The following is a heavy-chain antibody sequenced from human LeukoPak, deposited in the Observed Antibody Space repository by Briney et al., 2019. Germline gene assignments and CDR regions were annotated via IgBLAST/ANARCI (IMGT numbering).Heavy chain of an antibody. D-gene: IGHD3-10*01. Sequence: GGSLRLSCAASGFTFSSYAMSWVRQAPGKGLEWVSAISGSGGSTYYADSVKGRFTISRDNSKNTLYLQMNSLRAEDTAVYYCARNPPYGSGSYWFDPWGQGTLVTVSS. CDR2: ISGSGGST. CDR1: GFTFSSYA. CDR3: ARNPPYGSGSYWFDP. J-gene: IGHJ5*02. V-gene: IGHV3-23*01.